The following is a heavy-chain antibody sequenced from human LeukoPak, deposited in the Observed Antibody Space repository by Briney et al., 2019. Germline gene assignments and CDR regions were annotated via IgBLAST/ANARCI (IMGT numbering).Heavy chain of an antibody. D-gene: IGHD2-2*01. CDR3: ARGYCSSTSCYRFDY. CDR2: IYPGDSDT. J-gene: IGHJ4*02. Sequence: GESLKISCKRSGYNFITYWIGWVRQTPGKGLEWMWIIYPGDSDTRYSPSFQGQVTISADKSISTAYMQWSSLKASDTAMYYCARGYCSSTSCYRFDYWGQGTLVTVSS. V-gene: IGHV5-51*01. CDR1: GYNFITYW.